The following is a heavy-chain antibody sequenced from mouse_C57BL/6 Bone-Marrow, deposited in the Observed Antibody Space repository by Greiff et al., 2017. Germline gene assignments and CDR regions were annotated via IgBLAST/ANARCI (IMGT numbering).Heavy chain of an antibody. CDR2: IYPGSGST. Sequence: VKLQQPGAELVKPGASVKMSCKASGYTFTSYWITWVKQRPGQGLEWIGDIYPGSGSTNYNEKFKSKATLTVDTSSSPAYMQLSSLTSEDSAVYYCAFWDNYFDYWGQGTTLTVSS. J-gene: IGHJ2*01. CDR3: AFWDNYFDY. V-gene: IGHV1-55*01. CDR1: GYTFTSYW. D-gene: IGHD4-1*01.